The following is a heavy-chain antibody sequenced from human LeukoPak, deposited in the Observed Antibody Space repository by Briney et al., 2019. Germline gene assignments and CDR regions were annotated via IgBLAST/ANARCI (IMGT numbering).Heavy chain of an antibody. CDR1: GGSISSYY. V-gene: IGHV4-4*07. Sequence: SETLSLTCTVSGGSISSYYWSWIRQPAGKGLEWIGRIYTSGSTNYNPSLKSRVTMSVDTSKNQFSLKLSSVTAADTAVYYCARTSDSSPVLPTWGSFDYWGQGTLVTVSS. CDR2: IYTSGST. J-gene: IGHJ4*02. D-gene: IGHD6-13*01. CDR3: ARTSDSSPVLPTWGSFDY.